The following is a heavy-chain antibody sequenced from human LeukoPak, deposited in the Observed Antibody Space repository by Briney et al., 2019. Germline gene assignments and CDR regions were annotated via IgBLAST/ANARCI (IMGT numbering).Heavy chain of an antibody. J-gene: IGHJ5*02. D-gene: IGHD3-9*01. CDR2: ISAYNGNT. Sequence: GASVKVSCTASGYTFTSYGISWVRQAPGQGLEWMGWISAYNGNTNYAQKLQGRVTMTTDTSTSTAYMELRSLRSDGTAVYYCARAEDQGRYFDWLPGFAPWGQGTLVIVSS. V-gene: IGHV1-18*01. CDR3: ARAEDQGRYFDWLPGFAP. CDR1: GYTFTSYG.